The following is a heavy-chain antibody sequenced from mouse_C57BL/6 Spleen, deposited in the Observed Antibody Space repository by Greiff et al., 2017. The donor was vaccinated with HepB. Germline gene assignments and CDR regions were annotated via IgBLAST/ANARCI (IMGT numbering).Heavy chain of an antibody. CDR3: ARLDGNRAWFAY. Sequence: VKLQQPGAELVMPGASVKLSCKASGYTFTSYWMHWVKQRPGQGLEWIGEIDPSDSYTNYNQKFKGKSTLTVDKSSSTAYMQLSSLTSEDSAVYYCARLDGNRAWFAYWGQGTLVTVSA. CDR1: GYTFTSYW. D-gene: IGHD2-1*01. V-gene: IGHV1-69*01. CDR2: IDPSDSYT. J-gene: IGHJ3*01.